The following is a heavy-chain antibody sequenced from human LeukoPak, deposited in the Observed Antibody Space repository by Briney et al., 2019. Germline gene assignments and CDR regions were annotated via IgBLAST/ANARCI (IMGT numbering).Heavy chain of an antibody. V-gene: IGHV3-23*01. Sequence: PGGSLRLSCAASGFTFSTYAMSWVRQAPGKGLEWVSAISGSGGGTYYADSVKGRFTISRDNSKNTLYLQMNSLRAEDTAVYYCAKSPAVDAAFDIWGQGTMVTVSS. CDR3: AKSPAVDAAFDI. D-gene: IGHD4-23*01. CDR1: GFTFSTYA. CDR2: ISGSGGGT. J-gene: IGHJ3*02.